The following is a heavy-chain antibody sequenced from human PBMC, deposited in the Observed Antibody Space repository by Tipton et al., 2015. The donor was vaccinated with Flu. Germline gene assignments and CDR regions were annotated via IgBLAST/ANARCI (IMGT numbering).Heavy chain of an antibody. CDR2: TYYRSQWFN. J-gene: IGHJ4*02. V-gene: IGHV6-1*01. CDR1: GDSVSSNIAA. D-gene: IGHD7-27*01. CDR3: VRLSWGPDHPLDY. Sequence: GLVKPSQTLSLTCAISGDSVSSNIAAWNWIRQSPSRGLEWLGRTYYRSQWFNDYAESVKSRIIINSDTSKNQFSLRLNSVTPEDTAVYYCVRLSWGPDHPLDYWGQGTLVTVSS.